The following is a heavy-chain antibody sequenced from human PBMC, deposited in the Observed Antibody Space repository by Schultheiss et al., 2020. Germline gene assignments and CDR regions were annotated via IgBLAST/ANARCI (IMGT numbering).Heavy chain of an antibody. D-gene: IGHD4-17*01. J-gene: IGHJ5*02. CDR1: GYTFTGNY. Sequence: ASVTVSCEASGYTFTGNYMHWVRQAPGQGLEWMGWINPNSGGTNYAQKFQGRVTMTRDTSISTAYMELRSLTSDDTAVYYCARDSGSTLTTFGPPGHPWGQGTLVTVSS. V-gene: IGHV1-2*02. CDR3: ARDSGSTLTTFGPPGHP. CDR2: INPNSGGT.